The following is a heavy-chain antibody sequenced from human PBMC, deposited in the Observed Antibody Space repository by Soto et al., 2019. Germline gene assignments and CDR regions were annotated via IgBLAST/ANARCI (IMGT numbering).Heavy chain of an antibody. J-gene: IGHJ5*02. V-gene: IGHV4-59*01. CDR3: ARVKHGQNVRSETLGGTAPIGWFDP. Sequence: SETLSLTCTVSGGSISSYYWSWIRQPPGKGLEWIGYIYYSGSTNYNPSLKSRVTIAVYTSKNQFSLKLSSVTAADTAVYYCARVKHGQNVRSETLGGTAPIGWFDPWGQGTLVTVSS. CDR1: GGSISSYY. D-gene: IGHD2-15*01. CDR2: IYYSGST.